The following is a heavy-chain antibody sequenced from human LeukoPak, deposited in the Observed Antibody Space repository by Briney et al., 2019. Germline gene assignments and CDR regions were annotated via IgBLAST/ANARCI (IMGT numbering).Heavy chain of an antibody. CDR2: ISYDGSNK. D-gene: IGHD2-15*01. CDR1: GFTFSSYG. V-gene: IGHV3-30*18. CDR3: AKDQGGGRPSAFDI. J-gene: IGHJ3*02. Sequence: PGRSLRLSCAASGFTFSSYGMHWVRQAPGKGLEWVAVISYDGSNKYYADSVKGRFTISRDNSKNTLYLQMNSLRAEDMAVYYCAKDQGGGRPSAFDIWGQGTMVTVSS.